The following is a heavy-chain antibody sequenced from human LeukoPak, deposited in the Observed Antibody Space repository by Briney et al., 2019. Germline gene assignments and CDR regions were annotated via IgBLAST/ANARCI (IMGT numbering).Heavy chain of an antibody. D-gene: IGHD1-26*01. CDR3: AGGGGSYGDV. CDR2: FDPYNGGI. V-gene: IGHV1-2*06. J-gene: IGHJ3*01. CDR1: GYTFTGYY. Sequence: ASVKVSCKAYGYTFTGYYMHWVRQAPGQGLEWMGRFDPYNGGISYAQKFQGRVTITGDTSVSTDYMELSSPTSDDTAMYYCAGGGGSYGDVWGQGTMVAVSS.